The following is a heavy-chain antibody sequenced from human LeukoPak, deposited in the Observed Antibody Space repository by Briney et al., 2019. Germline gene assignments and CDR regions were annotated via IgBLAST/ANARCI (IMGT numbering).Heavy chain of an antibody. V-gene: IGHV3-48*04. D-gene: IGHD6-13*01. CDR1: GFTFSSYS. Sequence: PGGSLRLSCAASGFTFSSYSMNWVRQAPGKGLEWVSYISSSSSTIYYADSVKGRFTISRDNAKNSLYLQMNSLRAEDTAVYYCAREQQLDVWGQGTTVTVSS. J-gene: IGHJ6*02. CDR3: AREQQLDV. CDR2: ISSSSSTI.